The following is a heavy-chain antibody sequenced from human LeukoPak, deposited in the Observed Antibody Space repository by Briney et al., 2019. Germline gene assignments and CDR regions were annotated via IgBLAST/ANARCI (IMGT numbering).Heavy chain of an antibody. J-gene: IGHJ4*02. CDR1: GFTFSNYG. V-gene: IGHV3-33*01. D-gene: IGHD1-1*01. CDR2: IWYDGSNE. CDR3: ARGSQSTWGFFAY. Sequence: GGSLRLSCAASGFTFSNYGMHWVRQAPGKGLQWVAVIWYDGSNEYYTGSVKGRFTISRDNAHNTLYLQTNSLRAEDTAVYYCARGSQSTWGFFAYWGQGTRVTVSS.